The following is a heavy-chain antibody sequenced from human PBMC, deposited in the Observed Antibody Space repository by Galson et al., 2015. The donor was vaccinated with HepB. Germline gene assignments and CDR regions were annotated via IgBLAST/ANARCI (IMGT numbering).Heavy chain of an antibody. CDR1: GDSVASNSAV. V-gene: IGHV6-1*01. CDR3: AYGSDV. J-gene: IGHJ3*01. CDR2: TYFRSKWHN. Sequence: CAISGDSVASNSAVWNWIRQSPLRGLEWLGRTYFRSKWHNDYGISVKSRISINADTSQNQFSLHLSSVTPEDTAVYYCAYGSDVWGQGTMVTVSS. D-gene: IGHD3-10*01.